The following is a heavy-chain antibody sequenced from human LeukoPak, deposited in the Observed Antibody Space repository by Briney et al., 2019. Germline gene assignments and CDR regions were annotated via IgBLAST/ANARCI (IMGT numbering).Heavy chain of an antibody. Sequence: ASVKVSCKASGGTFSSYAISWVRQAPGQGLEWMGRIIPILGIANYAQKFQGRVTITADKSTSTAYMELSSLRSEDTAVYYCARVKTMIVVDYWGQGTLVTVSS. CDR3: ARVKTMIVVDY. CDR2: IIPILGIA. V-gene: IGHV1-69*04. CDR1: GGTFSSYA. J-gene: IGHJ4*02. D-gene: IGHD3-22*01.